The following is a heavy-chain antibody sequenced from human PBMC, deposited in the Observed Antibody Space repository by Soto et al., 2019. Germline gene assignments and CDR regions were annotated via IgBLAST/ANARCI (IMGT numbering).Heavy chain of an antibody. Sequence: GGSLRLSCAASGFTFSSYAMSWVRQAPGKGLEWVSAISGSGGSTYYADSVKGRLTISRDNSKNTLYLQMNGLRAEDTAVYYCAKCHPQYYDSSGYSAAGYWGQGTLVTVSS. CDR1: GFTFSSYA. D-gene: IGHD3-22*01. V-gene: IGHV3-23*01. J-gene: IGHJ4*02. CDR3: AKCHPQYYDSSGYSAAGY. CDR2: ISGSGGST.